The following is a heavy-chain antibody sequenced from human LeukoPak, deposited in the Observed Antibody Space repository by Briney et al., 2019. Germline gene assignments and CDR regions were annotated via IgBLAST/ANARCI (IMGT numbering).Heavy chain of an antibody. D-gene: IGHD2-2*01. Sequence: PGGSLRLSCAASGFTFSSYWMSWARQAPGKGLEWVANIKQDGSEKYYVDSVKGRFTISRDNAKNSLYLQMNSLRAEDTAVYYCAREDIVVVPAARMDAFDIWGQGTMVTVSS. V-gene: IGHV3-7*01. CDR3: AREDIVVVPAARMDAFDI. CDR1: GFTFSSYW. J-gene: IGHJ3*02. CDR2: IKQDGSEK.